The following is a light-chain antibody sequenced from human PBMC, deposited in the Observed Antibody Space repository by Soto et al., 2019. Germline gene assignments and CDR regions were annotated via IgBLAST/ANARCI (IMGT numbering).Light chain of an antibody. Sequence: EIVLTQSPGTLSLSPGERATLSCRASQSVTSNYLAWYQQKPGQAPRLLIYGAASRATGIPDRFSGSGSGKDFTLTIRRLEPEDFALYYCHQYGRSPYTFGQGTKLEIK. CDR3: HQYGRSPYT. CDR2: GAA. V-gene: IGKV3-20*01. J-gene: IGKJ2*01. CDR1: QSVTSNY.